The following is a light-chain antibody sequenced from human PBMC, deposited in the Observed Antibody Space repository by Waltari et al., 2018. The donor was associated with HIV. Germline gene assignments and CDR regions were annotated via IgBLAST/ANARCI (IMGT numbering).Light chain of an antibody. Sequence: TVTISCSGSSSIIAYNYVSWYQQLPGTVPKVLIYDSNKRASGIPDRFSGSKSDTSATLGITGLQTGDEVDYYCGTWDATLNTYVFGSVTKVTVL. CDR1: SSIIAYNY. J-gene: IGLJ1*01. CDR3: GTWDATLNTYV. V-gene: IGLV1-51*01. CDR2: DSN.